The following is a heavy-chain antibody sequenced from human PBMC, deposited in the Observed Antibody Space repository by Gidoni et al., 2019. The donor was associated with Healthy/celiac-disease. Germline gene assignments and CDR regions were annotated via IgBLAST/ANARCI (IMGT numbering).Heavy chain of an antibody. CDR3: ARDGQRETDLPFGGSMDV. V-gene: IGHV3-30-3*01. D-gene: IGHD3-3*01. J-gene: IGHJ6*02. CDR2: ISYDGSNK. CDR1: GFTFSSHA. Sequence: QVQLVESGGGVVHPGRSLRLSCAASGFTFSSHAMHWVRQAPGKGLEWVAVISYDGSNKYYADSVKGRFTISRDNSKNTLYLQMNSLRAEDTAVYYCARDGQRETDLPFGGSMDVWGQGTTVTVSS.